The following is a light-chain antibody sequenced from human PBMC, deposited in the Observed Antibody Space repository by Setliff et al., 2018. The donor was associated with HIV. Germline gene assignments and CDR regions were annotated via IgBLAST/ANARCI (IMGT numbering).Light chain of an antibody. CDR3: QSADSSGTYV. CDR1: ALPKQY. Sequence: SYELTQPPSVSVSPRQTARITCSGDALPKQYAYWYQQKPGQAPVVVIYKDSERPSGIPERFSGSSSGTTVTLTISGVQAEDEADYYCQSADSSGTYVFGTGTKVTVL. V-gene: IGLV3-25*03. J-gene: IGLJ1*01. CDR2: KDS.